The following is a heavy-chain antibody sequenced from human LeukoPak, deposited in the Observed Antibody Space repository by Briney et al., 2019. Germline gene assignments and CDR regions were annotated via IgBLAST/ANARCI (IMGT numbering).Heavy chain of an antibody. Sequence: GGSLRLSCAASAFTFSNYALHWVRQAPGKGLEWVAVISYDGSNEYYVDSVKGRFTISRDNSKNALYLQMNSLRTEDTAVYYCARARYYFDYWGQGTLVTVSS. D-gene: IGHD3-16*02. CDR1: AFTFSNYA. J-gene: IGHJ4*02. V-gene: IGHV3-30-3*01. CDR3: ARARYYFDY. CDR2: ISYDGSNE.